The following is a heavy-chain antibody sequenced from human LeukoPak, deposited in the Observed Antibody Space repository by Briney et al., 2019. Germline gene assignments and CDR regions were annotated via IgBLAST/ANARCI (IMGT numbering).Heavy chain of an antibody. CDR1: GFTVSSNY. V-gene: IGHV3-53*01. J-gene: IGHJ6*02. CDR2: IYTGGST. CDR3: AKDRSNSYYYGMDV. D-gene: IGHD4-23*01. Sequence: PGGSLRLSCAASGFTVSSNYMTWVRQAPGKGLEWVSFIYTGGSTYYADSVKGRFTISRDNSKNTLYLQMNSLRADDTAVYYCAKDRSNSYYYGMDVWGQGTTVTVSS.